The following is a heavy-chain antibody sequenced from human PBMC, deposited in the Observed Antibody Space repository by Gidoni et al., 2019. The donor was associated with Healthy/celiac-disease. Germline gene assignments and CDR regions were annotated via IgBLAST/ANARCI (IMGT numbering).Heavy chain of an antibody. CDR3: ARGSGYCTNGVCYTGRWFDP. D-gene: IGHD2-8*01. CDR1: GGTFSSYA. V-gene: IGHV1-69*01. CDR2: IIPIFGTA. J-gene: IGHJ5*02. Sequence: QVQLVQSGAEVKKPGSSVKVSCKASGGTFSSYAISWVRQAPGQGLEWMGGIIPIFGTANYAQKFQGRVTITADESTSTAYMELSSLRSEDTAVYYCARGSGYCTNGVCYTGRWFDPWGQGTLVTVSS.